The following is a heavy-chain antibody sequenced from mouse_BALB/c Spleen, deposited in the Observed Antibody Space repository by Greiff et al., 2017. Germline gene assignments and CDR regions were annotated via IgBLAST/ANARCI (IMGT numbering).Heavy chain of an antibody. Sequence: VQLQQPGAELVKPGASVKLSCKASGYTFTSYWMHWVKQRPGQGLEWIGEIDPSDSYTNYNQKFKGKATLTVDKSSSTAYMQLSSLTSEDSAVYYCARGRGLSAMDYWGQGTSVTVSS. D-gene: IGHD6-1*01. CDR3: ARGRGLSAMDY. J-gene: IGHJ4*01. CDR2: IDPSDSYT. CDR1: GYTFTSYW. V-gene: IGHV1-69*02.